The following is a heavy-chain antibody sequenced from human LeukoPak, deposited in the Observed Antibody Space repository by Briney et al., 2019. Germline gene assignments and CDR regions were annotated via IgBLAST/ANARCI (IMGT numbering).Heavy chain of an antibody. CDR2: ISSSSSYT. J-gene: IGHJ4*02. D-gene: IGHD3-9*01. Sequence: PGGSLRLSCAASGFTFSDYYMSWIRQAPGKGLEWVSYISSSSSYTNYAASVKGRFTISRDNAKNSLYLQMNSLRAEDTAVYYCARDRYDILTGYYDVWYFDYWGQGTLVTVSS. V-gene: IGHV3-11*05. CDR1: GFTFSDYY. CDR3: ARDRYDILTGYYDVWYFDY.